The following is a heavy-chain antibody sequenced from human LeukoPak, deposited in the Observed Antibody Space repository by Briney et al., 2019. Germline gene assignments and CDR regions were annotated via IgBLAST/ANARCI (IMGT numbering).Heavy chain of an antibody. J-gene: IGHJ4*02. D-gene: IGHD6-13*01. CDR3: ARGVYTSSWYEVPDY. Sequence: PSETLSLTCTVSGGSISSSSYYWGWIRQPPGKGLEWIGSIYYSGSTYYNPSLKSRVTISVDTSKNQFSLKLSPVTAADTAVYYCARGVYTSSWYEVPDYWGQGTLVTASS. CDR1: GGSISSSSYY. CDR2: IYYSGST. V-gene: IGHV4-39*01.